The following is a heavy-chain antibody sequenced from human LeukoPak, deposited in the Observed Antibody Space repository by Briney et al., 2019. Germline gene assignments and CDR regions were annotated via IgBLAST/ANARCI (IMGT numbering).Heavy chain of an antibody. D-gene: IGHD4-11*01. CDR3: ARAHDYSNWFDP. J-gene: IGHJ5*02. CDR1: GGTFSSYT. Sequence: ASVKVSCKASGGTFSSYTINWVRQAPGQGLEWMGWINPNSGGTNYAQKFQGRVTMTRDTSISTAYMELSRLRSDDTAVYYCARAHDYSNWFDPWGQGTLVTVSS. CDR2: INPNSGGT. V-gene: IGHV1-2*02.